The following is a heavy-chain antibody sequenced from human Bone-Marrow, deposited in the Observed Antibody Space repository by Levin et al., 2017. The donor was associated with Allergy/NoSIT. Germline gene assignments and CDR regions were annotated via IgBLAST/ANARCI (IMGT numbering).Heavy chain of an antibody. Sequence: PGGSLRLSCAASGFSFSTYDMQWVRQTTGKGLEWVSSIGKAGDTHYSDSVRGRFTISRENAKNSLYLQMNSLRAGDTAVYYCARDPSGWGMDVWGQGTTVTVSS. J-gene: IGHJ6*02. V-gene: IGHV3-13*01. CDR3: ARDPSGWGMDV. D-gene: IGHD6-19*01. CDR2: IGKAGDT. CDR1: GFSFSTYD.